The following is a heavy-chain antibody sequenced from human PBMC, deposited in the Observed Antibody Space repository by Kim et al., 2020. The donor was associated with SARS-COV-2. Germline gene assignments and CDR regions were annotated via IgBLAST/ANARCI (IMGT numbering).Heavy chain of an antibody. CDR3: TRGIHLWLGVDV. V-gene: IGHV3-13*04. D-gene: IGHD3-10*01. Sequence: GGSLRLSCAASGFTFGGHDMHWVRQVTGKGLEWVAAIGTSGVTFYAASVKGRFIISRENGENSIFLQMDSLRVGDTATYYRTRGIHLWLGVDVWGRGTMVTVSS. CDR2: IGTSGVT. J-gene: IGHJ6*02. CDR1: GFTFGGHD.